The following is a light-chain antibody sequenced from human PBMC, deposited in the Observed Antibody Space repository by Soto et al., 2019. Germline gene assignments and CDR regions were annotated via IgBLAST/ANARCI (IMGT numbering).Light chain of an antibody. J-gene: IGKJ2*03. Sequence: EVVMTQSPATLSVSPGERATLSCRASQSVSSKLAWYQQKPGQAPRLLIYDASTRAIGIPARFSGSGSGTEFTLTISSLQSEDFAVYFCQQYNNWPPYSFGQGTKLEIK. CDR3: QQYNNWPPYS. V-gene: IGKV3-15*01. CDR2: DAS. CDR1: QSVSSK.